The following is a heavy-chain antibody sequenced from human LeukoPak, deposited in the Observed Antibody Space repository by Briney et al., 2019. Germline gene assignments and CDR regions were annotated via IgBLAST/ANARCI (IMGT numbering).Heavy chain of an antibody. CDR2: ISSSSSTI. CDR1: GFTFSSYS. CDR3: ARNCYYGSGSYYFDY. J-gene: IGHJ4*02. D-gene: IGHD3-10*01. Sequence: GGSLRLSCAASGFTFSSYSMNWVRQAPGKGLEWVSYISSSSSTIYYADSVKGRFTISRDNAKNSLYLQMNSLRAEDTAVYYCARNCYYGSGSYYFDYWGQGTLVTVSS. V-gene: IGHV3-48*01.